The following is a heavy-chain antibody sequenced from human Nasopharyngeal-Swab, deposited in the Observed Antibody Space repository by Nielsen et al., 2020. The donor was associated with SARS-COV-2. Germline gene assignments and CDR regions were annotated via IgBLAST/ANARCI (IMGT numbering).Heavy chain of an antibody. D-gene: IGHD6-13*01. Sequence: WIRQPPGKGLEWIGTIYYIGTTNYNPSLWSRVSISVDPSKNQFSLKLSSVTAADTAVYYCARGRAAAVDYWGQGTLVTVSS. CDR2: IYYIGTT. CDR3: ARGRAAAVDY. V-gene: IGHV4-39*07. J-gene: IGHJ4*02.